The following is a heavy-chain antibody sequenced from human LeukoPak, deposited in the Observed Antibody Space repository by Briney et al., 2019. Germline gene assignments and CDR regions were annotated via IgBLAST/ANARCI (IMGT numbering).Heavy chain of an antibody. CDR2: ISSTSTYI. CDR1: GFTFSSYA. V-gene: IGHV3-21*01. J-gene: IGHJ4*02. CDR3: ARGGGNFDY. D-gene: IGHD2-15*01. Sequence: GGSLRLSCAASGFTFSSYAMSWVRQAPGKGLEWVSSISSTSTYISYADSVKGRFTISRDNAKNSLYLQMNSLRAEDTAVYYCARGGGNFDYWGQGTLVTVSS.